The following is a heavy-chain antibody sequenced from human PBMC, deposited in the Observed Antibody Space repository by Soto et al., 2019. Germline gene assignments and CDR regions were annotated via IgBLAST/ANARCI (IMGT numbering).Heavy chain of an antibody. Sequence: QVQLVQSGAEVKKPGASVKVSCKASGYTFTSYDINWVRQATGQGLEWMGWMNPNSGNTGYAQKFQGRVTMTRNTSXSXXYMELRSLRSEDTAVYYCARGTSRSYWYYYYGMDVWGQGTTVTVSS. CDR2: MNPNSGNT. J-gene: IGHJ6*02. D-gene: IGHD1-26*01. CDR3: ARGTSRSYWYYYYGMDV. V-gene: IGHV1-8*01. CDR1: GYTFTSYD.